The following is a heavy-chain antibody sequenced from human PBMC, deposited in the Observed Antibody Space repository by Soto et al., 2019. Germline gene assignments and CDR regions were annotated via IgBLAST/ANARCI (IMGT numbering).Heavy chain of an antibody. CDR1: GFTFEDYA. D-gene: IGHD6-6*01. CDR2: IGWDSRSV. J-gene: IGHJ3*02. V-gene: IGHV3-9*01. CDR3: AKDSIRRSFSRSSTRARDSFDI. Sequence: TGGSLRLSCAVSGFTFEDYAMHWVRQAPGKGLEWVSGIGWDSRSVAYADSVKGRFTISRDNAENALHLKMNSLRAADTAVYYCAKDSIRRSFSRSSTRARDSFDIWGQGTMVTVSS.